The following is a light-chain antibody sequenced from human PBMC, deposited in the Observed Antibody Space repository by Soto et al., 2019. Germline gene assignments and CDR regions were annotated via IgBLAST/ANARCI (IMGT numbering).Light chain of an antibody. Sequence: QSVLRQPPSASGTPGQSVTISFSGSTSKIGSSSVYWYQQLPGTAPKVFIYENNRRPSGVLDRFSGSKSGTSASMAISGLRSEDDADYYCARWDDSLSGPVFGGGTKLTVL. CDR3: ARWDDSLSGPV. CDR1: TSKIGSSS. CDR2: ENN. V-gene: IGLV1-47*01. J-gene: IGLJ2*01.